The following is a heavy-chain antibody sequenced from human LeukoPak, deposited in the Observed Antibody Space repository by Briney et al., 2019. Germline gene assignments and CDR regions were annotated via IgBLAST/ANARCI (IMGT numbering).Heavy chain of an antibody. D-gene: IGHD4-11*01. V-gene: IGHV3-33*06. CDR2: IWNDGSNR. CDR1: GFTFSHYG. J-gene: IGHJ4*02. CDR3: AKDAQRGFDYSNSLEY. Sequence: GGSLRLSCVASGFTFSHYGMHWVRQATRKRVEGVTVIWNDGSNRYYADSVKGRFTISRDNSKNTVYLQMNSLRAADTSVYYCAKDAQRGFDYSNSLEYWGQGTLVTVSS.